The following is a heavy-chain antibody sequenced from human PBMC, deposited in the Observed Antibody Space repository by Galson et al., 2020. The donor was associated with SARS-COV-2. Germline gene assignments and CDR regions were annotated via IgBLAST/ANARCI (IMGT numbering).Heavy chain of an antibody. D-gene: IGHD6-13*01. CDR3: VRGRAAAAGTVCAFEI. J-gene: IGHJ3*02. Sequence: SETLSLTCTVSGGSISSANYYWTWIRQPAGKGLEWIGRINTSGTTNYNPSLKSRVTISVDTSKNQFSLKLNSVTAADTAVYFCVRGRAAAAGTVCAFEIWGQGTMVTVSS. V-gene: IGHV4-61*02. CDR2: INTSGTT. CDR1: GGSISSANYY.